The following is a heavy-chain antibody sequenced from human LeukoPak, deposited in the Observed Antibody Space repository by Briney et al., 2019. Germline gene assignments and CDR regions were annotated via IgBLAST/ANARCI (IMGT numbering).Heavy chain of an antibody. CDR2: ISSSGSSV. CDR3: ARESQYYYGA. D-gene: IGHD3-10*01. Sequence: GGSLRLSCAASGFTFSDYFMSWIRQAPGKGLEWVSFISSSGSSVYYADSVKGRFTISRDDAKNSLYLQMNSLRADDTAVYYCARESQYYYGAWGQGTLVTVSS. CDR1: GFTFSDYF. V-gene: IGHV3-11*01. J-gene: IGHJ5*02.